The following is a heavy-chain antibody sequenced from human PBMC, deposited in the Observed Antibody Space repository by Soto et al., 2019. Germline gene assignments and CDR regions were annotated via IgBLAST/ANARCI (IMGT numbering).Heavy chain of an antibody. CDR1: GGSISSGGYY. CDR3: ARDHDYGDYDAFDI. D-gene: IGHD4-17*01. CDR2: IYYSGST. Sequence: SETLSLTCTVSGGSISSGGYYWSWIRQHPGKGLEWIGYIYYSGSTYYNPSLKSRVTILVDTSKNQFSLKLSSVTAADTAVYYCARDHDYGDYDAFDIWGQGTMVTVSS. V-gene: IGHV4-31*03. J-gene: IGHJ3*02.